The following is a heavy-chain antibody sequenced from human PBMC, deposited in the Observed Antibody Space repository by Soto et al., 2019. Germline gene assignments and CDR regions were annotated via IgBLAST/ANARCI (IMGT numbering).Heavy chain of an antibody. Sequence: SETLSLTCTVSGGSIRSSLYYWSWIRQPLGKGLEWIGYIFDSGITHYNPSLKSRVAMSVDTSKNQFSLNLTSVTAADTAVYFCASQFCSGGACFNWFDPWGHGTLVTVSS. CDR1: GGSIRSSLYY. D-gene: IGHD2-21*02. CDR3: ASQFCSGGACFNWFDP. V-gene: IGHV4-30-4*01. CDR2: IFDSGIT. J-gene: IGHJ5*02.